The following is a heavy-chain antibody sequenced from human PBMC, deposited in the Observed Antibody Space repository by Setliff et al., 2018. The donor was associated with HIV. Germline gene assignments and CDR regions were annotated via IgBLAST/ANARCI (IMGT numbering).Heavy chain of an antibody. Sequence: SETLSLTCTVSGGSISRYYWNWIRQPAGKGLEWIGRIYGSGATNYNPSLKSRVTMSIDTSNNQFSLRLTPVTAADTAVYYCSRGYITLDRGVSDYMDVWGKGTTVTVSS. CDR2: IYGSGAT. V-gene: IGHV4-4*07. CDR3: SRGYITLDRGVSDYMDV. D-gene: IGHD3-10*01. J-gene: IGHJ6*03. CDR1: GGSISRYY.